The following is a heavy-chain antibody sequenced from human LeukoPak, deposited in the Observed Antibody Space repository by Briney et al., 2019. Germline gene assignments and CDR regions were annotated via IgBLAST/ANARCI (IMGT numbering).Heavy chain of an antibody. CDR3: AKLISSTSCCNW. V-gene: IGHV3-23*01. CDR2: ISGSGGST. Sequence: GRSLRLSCAASGFTFSSYAMTWVRQAPGKGLEWVSTISGSGGSTYYADSVKGRFTISRDNSKNTLYLQMNSLRAEDTAVYYCAKLISSTSCCNWWGQGTLVTVSS. CDR1: GFTFSSYA. D-gene: IGHD2-2*01. J-gene: IGHJ4*02.